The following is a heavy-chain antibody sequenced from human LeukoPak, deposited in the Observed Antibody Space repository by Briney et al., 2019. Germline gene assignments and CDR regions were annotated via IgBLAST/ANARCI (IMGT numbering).Heavy chain of an antibody. D-gene: IGHD6-13*01. CDR2: NNPNSGAT. J-gene: IGHJ4*02. Sequence: ASVKVSCKASGYTFTDQYIHWVRQAPGQGLEWMGWNNPNSGATKYAQKFQGRVTMTRDTSISTAYMELSRLRSDDTAVYYCAIDGSTWYYFDYWGQGTLVTVPS. CDR1: GYTFTDQY. V-gene: IGHV1-2*02. CDR3: AIDGSTWYYFDY.